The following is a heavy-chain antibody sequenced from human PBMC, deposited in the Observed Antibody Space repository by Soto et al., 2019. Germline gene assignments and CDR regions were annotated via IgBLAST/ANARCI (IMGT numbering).Heavy chain of an antibody. V-gene: IGHV1-3*01. Sequence: ASVKVSCKASGYTFTSYAMHWVRQAPGQRREWMGWINAGNGNTKYSHKFQGRVTITRDTSARTAYMELSSLRSEDTAVYYCARNPLYGSGSYKFDHWGQGTLVTVSS. CDR2: INAGNGNT. CDR3: ARNPLYGSGSYKFDH. CDR1: GYTFTSYA. D-gene: IGHD3-10*01. J-gene: IGHJ4*02.